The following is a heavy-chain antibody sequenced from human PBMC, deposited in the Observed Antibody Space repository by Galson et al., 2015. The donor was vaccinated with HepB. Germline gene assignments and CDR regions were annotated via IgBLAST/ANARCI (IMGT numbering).Heavy chain of an antibody. Sequence: SVKVSCKASGYTFTSYAMHWVRQAPGQRLEWMGWINDGNGNTKYSQKFQGRVTITRDTSASTAYMELSSLRSEDTAVYYCSRDVRCSGGSCYYFDYWGQGTLVTVSS. CDR3: SRDVRCSGGSCYYFDY. D-gene: IGHD2-15*01. CDR2: INDGNGNT. J-gene: IGHJ4*02. V-gene: IGHV1-3*01. CDR1: GYTFTSYA.